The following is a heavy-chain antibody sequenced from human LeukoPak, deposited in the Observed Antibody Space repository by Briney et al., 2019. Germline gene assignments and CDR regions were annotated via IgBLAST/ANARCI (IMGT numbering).Heavy chain of an antibody. CDR3: AIHDTSKGMDV. D-gene: IGHD5-18*01. J-gene: IGHJ6*02. V-gene: IGHV5-51*01. CDR2: IYPGDSAT. CDR1: GYSFTKYW. Sequence: GDSRKISCKGSGYSFTKYWIAWVRQMPGKGLEWMGIIYPGDSATRYSPSFQGQVTISVDKSISAAYLQWSSLKASDTAMYYCAIHDTSKGMDVWGQGTTVTVS.